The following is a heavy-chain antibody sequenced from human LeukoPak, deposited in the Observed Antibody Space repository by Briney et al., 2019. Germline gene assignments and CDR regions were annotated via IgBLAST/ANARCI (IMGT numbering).Heavy chain of an antibody. Sequence: GGSLRLSCAASGFTVSSNYMSWVRQAPGKGLEWVSVIYSGGDTFYADSVKGRFTISRDNSKNTLYLQMNSLRVEDTAVYYCARAMRGYSYILEHWGRGTLVTVSS. D-gene: IGHD5-18*01. J-gene: IGHJ4*02. CDR1: GFTVSSNY. V-gene: IGHV3-53*01. CDR3: ARAMRGYSYILEH. CDR2: IYSGGDT.